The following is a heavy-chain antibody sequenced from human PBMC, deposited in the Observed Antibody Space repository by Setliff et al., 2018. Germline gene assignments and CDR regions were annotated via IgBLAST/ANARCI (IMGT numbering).Heavy chain of an antibody. V-gene: IGHV4-59*08. CDR3: ASRRTGPGGWFDY. D-gene: IGHD1-26*01. CDR2: IYYSGAT. J-gene: IGHJ5*01. CDR1: GDSINPYY. Sequence: SETLSLTCSVSGDSINPYYWTWIRQPPGKGLEWIGFIYYSGATTYNPSLKSRVTISVDTSKNQFSLKLTSATAADTAIYYCASRRTGPGGWFDYWGQGTLVTVSS.